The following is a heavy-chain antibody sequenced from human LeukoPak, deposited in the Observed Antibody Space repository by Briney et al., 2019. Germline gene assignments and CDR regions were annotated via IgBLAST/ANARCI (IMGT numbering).Heavy chain of an antibody. CDR3: ARDLVVVPASPYYFDY. CDR2: ISKSASTT. D-gene: IGHD2-15*01. J-gene: IGHJ4*02. V-gene: IGHV3-48*01. CDR1: EFTFSNYH. Sequence: VGSLRLSCAASEFTFSNYHMNWVRQAPGKGLEWVSYISKSASTTYYADSVKGRFTISRDTARNSVYLQMNSLTAEDTAVYYCARDLVVVPASPYYFDYWGQGTLVTVSS.